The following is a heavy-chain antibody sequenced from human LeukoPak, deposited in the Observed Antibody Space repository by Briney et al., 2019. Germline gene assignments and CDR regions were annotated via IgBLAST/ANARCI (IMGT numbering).Heavy chain of an antibody. CDR2: IYYSGST. D-gene: IGHD7-27*01. CDR1: GGSISSYY. J-gene: IGHJ6*02. CDR3: ARLNDKDWGSLVHYGMDV. Sequence: SETLSLTCTVSGGSISSYYWSWIRQPPGKGLAWIGYIYYSGSTNYNPSLKSRVTISVDTSKNQFSLKLSSVTAADTAVYYCARLNDKDWGSLVHYGMDVWGQGTTVTVSS. V-gene: IGHV4-59*08.